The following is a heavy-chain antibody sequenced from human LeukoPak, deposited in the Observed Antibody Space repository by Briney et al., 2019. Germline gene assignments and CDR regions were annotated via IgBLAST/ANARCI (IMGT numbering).Heavy chain of an antibody. CDR3: ARGYGSGNYYPKDY. CDR1: GGSFSGYY. V-gene: IGHV4-34*01. Sequence: SETLSLTCAVYGGSFSGYYWSWIRQPPGKGLEWIGEINHSGSTNYNPSLKSRVTISIDTSKNQWSMKLTSVTAADTAVYYCARGYGSGNYYPKDYWGQGTLVTVSS. CDR2: INHSGST. D-gene: IGHD3-10*01. J-gene: IGHJ4*02.